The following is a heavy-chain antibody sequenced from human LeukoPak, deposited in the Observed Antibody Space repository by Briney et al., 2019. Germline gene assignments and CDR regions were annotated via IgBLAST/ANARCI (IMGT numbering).Heavy chain of an antibody. Sequence: PGGSLRLSCAASGFPFSSYAMSWVRQAPGKGLEWVSAISGGGGSTYYADSVKGRFTISRDNPKNTLYLQMNSLSAEDTAVYYCATPPVLLWFGELLYITEYFDYWGQGTLVTVSS. CDR3: ATPPVLLWFGELLYITEYFDY. CDR2: ISGGGGST. D-gene: IGHD3-10*01. J-gene: IGHJ4*02. CDR1: GFPFSSYA. V-gene: IGHV3-23*01.